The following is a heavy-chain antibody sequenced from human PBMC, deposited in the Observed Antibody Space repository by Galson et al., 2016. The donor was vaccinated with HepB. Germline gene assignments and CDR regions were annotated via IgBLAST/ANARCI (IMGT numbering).Heavy chain of an antibody. J-gene: IGHJ4*02. CDR1: GFTFSSYA. CDR2: ISGSGGST. CDR3: ARRSSPSSGWHYYFDY. V-gene: IGHV3-23*01. Sequence: SLRLSCAASGFTFSSYAMSWVRQAPGKGLEWVSAISGSGGSTYYADSVKGRFTISRDNSKTTLYLQMNSLRAEDTAMYYCARRSSPSSGWHYYFDYWGQGTLVTVAS. D-gene: IGHD6-19*01.